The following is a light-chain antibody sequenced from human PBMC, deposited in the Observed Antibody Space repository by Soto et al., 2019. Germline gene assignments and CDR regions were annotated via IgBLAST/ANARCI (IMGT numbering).Light chain of an antibody. V-gene: IGKV2D-30*01. CDR1: QSLVYRDGDTY. Sequence: EVVMTQSPLSLPVTLGQPASISCRSSQSLVYRDGDTYLNWFQQRPGQSPRRLIYKFSNWDSGDTDRFSGSGSGTDFTLKSSRVEAEDGGIYYCMQGRHWPLTCGGGPKVEIK. J-gene: IGKJ4*01. CDR3: MQGRHWPLT. CDR2: KFS.